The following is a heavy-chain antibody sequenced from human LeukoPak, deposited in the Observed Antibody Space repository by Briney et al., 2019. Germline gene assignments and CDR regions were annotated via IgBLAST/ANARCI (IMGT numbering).Heavy chain of an antibody. CDR1: GFTFSDYD. J-gene: IGHJ4*02. V-gene: IGHV3-30*02. Sequence: PGGSLRLSCAASGFTFSDYDMHWVRQAPGKGLEWVALVQYDGSKTYYADSVKGRFTISRDNSKNTVYLQMNSLRAEDTAVYYCARVREYCSGGFCYSFDYWGQGTLVTVSS. CDR3: ARVREYCSGGFCYSFDY. D-gene: IGHD2-15*01. CDR2: VQYDGSKT.